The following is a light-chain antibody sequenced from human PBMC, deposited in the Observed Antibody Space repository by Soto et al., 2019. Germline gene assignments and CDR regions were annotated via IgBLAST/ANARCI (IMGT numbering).Light chain of an antibody. J-gene: IGLJ3*02. Sequence: QSALTQPASVSGSPGQSITISGTGTSSDVGSYNLVSWYQQHPGKAPKLIIYEVSKQPSGVSNRFSGSKSGNTASLTISGLQAEDEADYYCCSYAGSSTWVFGGGTELTVL. CDR2: EVS. V-gene: IGLV2-23*02. CDR3: CSYAGSSTWV. CDR1: SSDVGSYNL.